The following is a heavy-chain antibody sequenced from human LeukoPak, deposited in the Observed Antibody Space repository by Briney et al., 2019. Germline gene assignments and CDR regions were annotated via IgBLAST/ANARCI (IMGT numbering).Heavy chain of an antibody. V-gene: IGHV4-4*07. Sequence: ASETLSLTCNVSGGSISSYYWSWIRQPAGKGLEWIGRMYTSGSTNYNPSLKSRVTMSVDTSKNQFSLKLSSVTAADTAVYYCARDWGHRFLEWSNWFDPWGQGTLVTVSS. CDR1: GGSISSYY. J-gene: IGHJ5*02. D-gene: IGHD3-3*01. CDR3: ARDWGHRFLEWSNWFDP. CDR2: MYTSGST.